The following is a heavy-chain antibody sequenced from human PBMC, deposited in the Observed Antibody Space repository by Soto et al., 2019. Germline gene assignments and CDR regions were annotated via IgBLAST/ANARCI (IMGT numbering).Heavy chain of an antibody. J-gene: IGHJ6*02. CDR2: ISYDGSNK. CDR1: GFTFSTYG. Sequence: QVQLVESGGGVVQLGRSLRLSCAASGFTFSTYGMHWVRQAPGKGLEWVAVISYDGSNKYYADSVKGRFTISRDNSKDTLYLQMNSLRAEDTTMYYCAKDRGSGSNSPYYHGMDVWGQGTTVTVSS. V-gene: IGHV3-30*18. D-gene: IGHD1-26*01. CDR3: AKDRGSGSNSPYYHGMDV.